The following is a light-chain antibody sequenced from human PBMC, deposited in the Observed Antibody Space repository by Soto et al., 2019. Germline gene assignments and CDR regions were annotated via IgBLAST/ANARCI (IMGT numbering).Light chain of an antibody. Sequence: EIVLTQSPGTLSLSPGERATLSFRASQSVSSSYLAWYQQKPGQAPGLLIYGASTRATVIPARFSGSGSGTEFTLTISSLQSEDFAVYYCQQYNNWSRTFGQGTKV. J-gene: IGKJ1*01. CDR3: QQYNNWSRT. CDR1: QSVSSSY. CDR2: GAS. V-gene: IGKV3-15*01.